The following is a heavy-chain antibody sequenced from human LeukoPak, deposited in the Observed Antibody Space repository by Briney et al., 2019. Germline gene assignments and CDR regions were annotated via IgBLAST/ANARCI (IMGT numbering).Heavy chain of an antibody. D-gene: IGHD4-17*01. CDR3: ARESHGDYGDYNDNYYYYYYMDV. CDR2: ISAYNGNT. V-gene: IGHV1-18*01. CDR1: GYTFTSYG. J-gene: IGHJ6*03. Sequence: ASVEVSCKASGYTFTSYGISWVRQAPGQGLEWMGWISAYNGNTNYAQKLQGRVTMTTDTSTSTAYMELRSLRSDDTAVYYCARESHGDYGDYNDNYYYYYYMDVWGKGTTVTISS.